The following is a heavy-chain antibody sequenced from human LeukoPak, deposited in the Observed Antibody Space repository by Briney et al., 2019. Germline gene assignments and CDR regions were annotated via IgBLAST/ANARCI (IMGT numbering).Heavy chain of an antibody. D-gene: IGHD5-12*01. CDR2: IYTSGST. J-gene: IGHJ2*01. CDR1: GGSISSGSYY. CDR3: ARVDTEGTNFDL. V-gene: IGHV4-61*02. Sequence: SETLSLTCTVSGGSISSGSYYWSWIRQPAGKGLEWIGRIYTSGSTNYNPSLKSRVTISVDTSKNQFSLKLSSVTAADTAVYYCARVDTEGTNFDLRGRGTLVTVSS.